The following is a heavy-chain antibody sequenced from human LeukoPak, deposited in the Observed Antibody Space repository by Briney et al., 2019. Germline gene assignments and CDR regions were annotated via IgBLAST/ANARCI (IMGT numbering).Heavy chain of an antibody. CDR1: GFTFGSYA. V-gene: IGHV3-23*01. CDR3: ARGRGSSRYYFDY. Sequence: GGSLRLSCAASGFTFGSYAMSWVRQAPGKGLEWVSAVSGSGGNTYYADSVKGRFTISRDNSKNTLYLQVNSLRAEDTAVYYCARGRGSSRYYFDYWGQGTLVTVSS. D-gene: IGHD1-26*01. CDR2: VSGSGGNT. J-gene: IGHJ4*02.